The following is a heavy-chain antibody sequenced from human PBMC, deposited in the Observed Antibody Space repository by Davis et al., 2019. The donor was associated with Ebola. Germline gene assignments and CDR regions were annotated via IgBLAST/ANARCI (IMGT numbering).Heavy chain of an antibody. CDR1: GYSISSGYY. V-gene: IGHV4-38-2*02. J-gene: IGHJ6*03. CDR3: ARGLSRGHYYYYYYMDV. D-gene: IGHD3-3*02. CDR2: IYHSGST. Sequence: PSETLSLTCTVSGYSISSGYYWGWIRQPPGKGLEWVGSIYHSGSTYYNPSLKSRVTISVDTSKNQFSLKLSSVTAADTAVYYCARGLSRGHYYYYYYMDVWGKGTTVTVSS.